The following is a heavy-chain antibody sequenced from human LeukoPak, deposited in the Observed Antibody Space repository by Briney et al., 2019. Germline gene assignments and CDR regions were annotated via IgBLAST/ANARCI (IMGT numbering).Heavy chain of an antibody. J-gene: IGHJ4*02. V-gene: IGHV1-8*01. CDR3: ARAPGGIMVSLLRKYYFDY. D-gene: IGHD2-8*01. CDR1: GYTFTSYD. Sequence: ASVKVSCKASGYTFTSYDINWVRQATGQGFEWMGWMNPNSGNTGYAQKFRGRVTMTRNTSISTAYMELSSLRPEDTAVYYCARAPGGIMVSLLRKYYFDYWGQGTLVTVSS. CDR2: MNPNSGNT.